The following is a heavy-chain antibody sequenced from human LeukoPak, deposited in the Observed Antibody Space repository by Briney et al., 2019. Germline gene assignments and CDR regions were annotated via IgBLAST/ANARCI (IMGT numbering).Heavy chain of an antibody. CDR2: IYPGDSDT. CDR1: GYSFTSYW. J-gene: IGHJ3*02. D-gene: IGHD3-3*01. CDR3: AGRIFGVVLPRDAFDI. V-gene: IGHV5-51*01. Sequence: GESLKISCKGSGYSFTSYWIGWVRQMPGKGLEWMGIIYPGDSDTRYSPSFQGQVTISADKSISTAYLQWSSLKASDTAMYYCAGRIFGVVLPRDAFDIWGQGTMVTVSS.